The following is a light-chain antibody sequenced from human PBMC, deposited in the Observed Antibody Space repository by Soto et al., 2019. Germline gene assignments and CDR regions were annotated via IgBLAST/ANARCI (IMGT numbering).Light chain of an antibody. J-gene: IGKJ1*01. V-gene: IGKV3-20*01. CDR3: QHYNSYPWT. CDR2: RSS. CDR1: QSLSSSY. Sequence: RASQSLSSSYLAWYQQKAGQPPRLLMFRSSDRAAGVPDRFSGSASGTEFTLTISSLQPDDFATYYCQHYNSYPWTFAQGTKVDIK.